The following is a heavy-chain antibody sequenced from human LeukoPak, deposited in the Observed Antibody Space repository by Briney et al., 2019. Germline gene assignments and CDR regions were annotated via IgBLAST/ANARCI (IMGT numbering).Heavy chain of an antibody. CDR1: GFTFSSYS. CDR2: ISSSSSYI. J-gene: IGHJ4*02. CDR3: ARSPNVVDY. Sequence: GGSLRLSCAASGFTFSSYSMDWVRQAPGKGLEWVSSISSSSSYIYYTDSVKGRFTISRDNAKNSLFLQMNSLRAEDTAVYYCARSPNVVDYWGQGTLVTVSS. V-gene: IGHV3-21*01.